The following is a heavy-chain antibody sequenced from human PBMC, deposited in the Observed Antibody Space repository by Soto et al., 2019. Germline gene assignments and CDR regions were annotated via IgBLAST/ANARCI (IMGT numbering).Heavy chain of an antibody. CDR2: IIPIFGTA. Sequence: SVKVSCKASGGTFSSYAISWVRQAPGQGLEWMGGIIPIFGTANYAQKFQGRVTITADESTSTAYMELSSLRSEDTAVYYCARGGSRPYGFDYWGQGTLVTVSS. CDR3: ARGGSRPYGFDY. J-gene: IGHJ4*02. V-gene: IGHV1-69*13. D-gene: IGHD4-17*01. CDR1: GGTFSSYA.